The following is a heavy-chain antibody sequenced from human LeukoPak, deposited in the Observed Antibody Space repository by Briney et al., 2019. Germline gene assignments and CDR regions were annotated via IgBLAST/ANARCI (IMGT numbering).Heavy chain of an antibody. D-gene: IGHD2-15*01. CDR2: ISYSGSA. J-gene: IGHJ5*02. CDR3: ARVNHVYCSTAACFRAGWFDP. V-gene: IGHV4-30-4*01. Sequence: NPSQTLSLTCIVSGGSIGRGDYFWTWIRQPPGKGLEWIGYISYSGSAHYNPSLKSRLTISIDRPKTQFSLSLTSVTAADTAVYYCARVNHVYCSTAACFRAGWFDPWGQGTLVTVSS. CDR1: GGSIGRGDYF.